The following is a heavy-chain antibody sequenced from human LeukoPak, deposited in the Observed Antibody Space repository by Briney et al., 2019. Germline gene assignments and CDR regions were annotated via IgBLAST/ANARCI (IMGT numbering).Heavy chain of an antibody. CDR1: GDSVSSNSAA. V-gene: IGHV6-1*01. Sequence: SQTLPLTCAISGDSVSSNSAAWNWIRQSPSRGLEWLGRTYYRSKWYNDYAVSVKSRITINPDTSKNQFSLQLKSVTPEDTAVYYCARDQWLSGLLSDYYFDYWGQGTLVTVSS. CDR3: ARDQWLSGLLSDYYFDY. D-gene: IGHD6-19*01. CDR2: TYYRSKWYN. J-gene: IGHJ4*02.